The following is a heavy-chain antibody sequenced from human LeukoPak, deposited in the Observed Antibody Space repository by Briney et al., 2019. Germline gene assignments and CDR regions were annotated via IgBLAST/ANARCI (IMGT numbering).Heavy chain of an antibody. CDR3: ASGARRTSCLDY. J-gene: IGHJ4*02. Sequence: GGSLRLSCAASGFTFSSYGMHWVRQAPGKGLEWVAVIWYDGSNKYYGDSVKGRFTISRDNSKNTLYLQMNSLRAEDTAVYYCASGARRTSCLDYWGQGTLVTVSS. V-gene: IGHV3-33*01. CDR2: IWYDGSNK. D-gene: IGHD2-2*01. CDR1: GFTFSSYG.